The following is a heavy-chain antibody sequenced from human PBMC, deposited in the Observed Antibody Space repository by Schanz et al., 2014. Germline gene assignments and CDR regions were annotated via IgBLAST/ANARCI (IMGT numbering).Heavy chain of an antibody. V-gene: IGHV3-23*04. Sequence: VQLVESGGGVVQPGRSLRLSCAASGFTFSNYAMHWIRQAPGKGLEWVSGIGGSGGSTDYADSVKGRFTISRDNSKTTVHLQMNSLRAEDTAVYFCAKDRWRATVMVDAFDIWGQGTKVTVSS. D-gene: IGHD4-4*01. CDR2: IGGSGGST. CDR3: AKDRWRATVMVDAFDI. J-gene: IGHJ3*02. CDR1: GFTFSNYA.